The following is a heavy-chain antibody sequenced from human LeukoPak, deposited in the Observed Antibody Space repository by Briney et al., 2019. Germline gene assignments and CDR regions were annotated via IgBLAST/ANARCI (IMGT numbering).Heavy chain of an antibody. CDR3: AIVIDYADYAQDY. Sequence: ASMKVSCKASGYTFTGYYMYWVRQAPGQGLEWMGWINPNSGGTNYAQKFQGRVTLTRNTSISTAYMELSRLRSDDTAMYYCAIVIDYADYAQDYWGQGTLVTVSS. V-gene: IGHV1-2*02. CDR2: INPNSGGT. D-gene: IGHD4-17*01. CDR1: GYTFTGYY. J-gene: IGHJ4*02.